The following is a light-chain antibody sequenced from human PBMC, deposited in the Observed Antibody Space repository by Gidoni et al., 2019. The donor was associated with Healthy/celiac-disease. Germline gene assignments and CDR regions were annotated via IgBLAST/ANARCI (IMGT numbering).Light chain of an antibody. J-gene: IGKJ4*01. Sequence: EIVLTQSPATLSLSPGERATLSCRASQSVSSYLAWYQQKPGQAPRLLIYDASNRATGIPARFSGSGSGTDFTLTSSSLETEDLAVYYCQQRSNWPPTFGGGTKVEIK. CDR2: DAS. CDR3: QQRSNWPPT. CDR1: QSVSSY. V-gene: IGKV3-11*01.